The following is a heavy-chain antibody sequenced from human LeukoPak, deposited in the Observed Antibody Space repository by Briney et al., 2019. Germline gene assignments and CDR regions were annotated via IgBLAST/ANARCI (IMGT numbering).Heavy chain of an antibody. Sequence: GGSLRLSCAASGFTFSDFYMNWIRQAPGKELEWVSYISRGGSTTYYADSVKGRFTISRDNAKNSLYLQMNSRRAEDTAVYYCARDSRSAFDNWGQGALVTVSS. CDR2: ISRGGSTT. CDR3: ARDSRSAFDN. V-gene: IGHV3-11*01. CDR1: GFTFSDFY. J-gene: IGHJ4*02.